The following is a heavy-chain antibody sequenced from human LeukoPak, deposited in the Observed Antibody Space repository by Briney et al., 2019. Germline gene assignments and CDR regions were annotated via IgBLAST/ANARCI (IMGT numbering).Heavy chain of an antibody. V-gene: IGHV4-38-2*01. CDR2: IYHSGST. CDR1: GYSISSGYY. J-gene: IGHJ6*03. CDR3: ARVAMVYATRGYYYMDV. Sequence: SETLSLTCAVSGYSISSGYYWGWLRQPPGKGLEWIGSIYHSGSTYYNPSLKSRVTISVDTSKNQFSLKLSSVTAADTAVYYCARVAMVYATRGYYYMDVWGKGTTVTVSS. D-gene: IGHD2-8*01.